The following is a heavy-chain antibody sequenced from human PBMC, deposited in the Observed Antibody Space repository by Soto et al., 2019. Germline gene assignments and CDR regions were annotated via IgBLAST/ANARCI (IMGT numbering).Heavy chain of an antibody. J-gene: IGHJ4*02. CDR1: GFTFSTYT. CDR2: ITSSSSYI. D-gene: IGHD1-7*01. Sequence: EVQLVESGGGLVKPGGSLRLLCAASGFTFSTYTMNWVRQAPGKGLEWVSFITSSSSYIYYADSVEGRFTISRDNAENSLYLQMSSLRAEDTAVYYCAGRALGTLDYWGQGTLVTVSS. V-gene: IGHV3-21*01. CDR3: AGRALGTLDY.